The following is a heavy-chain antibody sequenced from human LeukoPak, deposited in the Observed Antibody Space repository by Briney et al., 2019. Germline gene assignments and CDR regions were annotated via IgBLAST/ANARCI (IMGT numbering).Heavy chain of an antibody. CDR1: GYTFTSYG. V-gene: IGHV1-18*01. CDR2: IGAYNGNT. D-gene: IGHD6-19*01. CDR3: ARVRAVAGRAVGNWFDP. Sequence: GASVKVSCKASGYTFTSYGISWVRQAPGQGLEWMGWIGAYNGNTNYAQKLQGRVTMTTDTSTSTAYMELRTLRSDDTAVYYCARVRAVAGRAVGNWFDPWGQGTLVTVSS. J-gene: IGHJ5*02.